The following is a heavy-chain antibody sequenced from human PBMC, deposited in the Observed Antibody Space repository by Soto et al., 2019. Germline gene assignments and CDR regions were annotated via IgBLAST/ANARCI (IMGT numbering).Heavy chain of an antibody. CDR1: VYTFFTYD. Sequence: QVHLVQSGVEVKTPGASVKVSCQASVYTFFTYDISWVRQAPGQGLEWMGWISTYSGDTKYAQKFQGSVTMTTDTSTTTAYLELRSLRSDDTAVYYCARHHGPTTSENWFDPWGQGTLVTVSS. CDR3: ARHHGPTTSENWFDP. D-gene: IGHD5-12*01. V-gene: IGHV1-18*01. CDR2: ISTYSGDT. J-gene: IGHJ5*02.